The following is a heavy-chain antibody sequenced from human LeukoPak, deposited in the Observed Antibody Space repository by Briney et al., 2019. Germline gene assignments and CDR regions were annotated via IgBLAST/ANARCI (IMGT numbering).Heavy chain of an antibody. CDR1: GFTFSSYA. Sequence: GGSLRLSCAASGFTFSSYAMKWVRQAPGKGLEWVSGISGSGGSTYYADSVKGRFTISRDNSKNTLYLQMNSLRAEDTAVYYCAKDGYSGYAGPYYFDYWGQGTLVTVSS. D-gene: IGHD5-12*01. CDR3: AKDGYSGYAGPYYFDY. V-gene: IGHV3-23*01. CDR2: ISGSGGST. J-gene: IGHJ4*02.